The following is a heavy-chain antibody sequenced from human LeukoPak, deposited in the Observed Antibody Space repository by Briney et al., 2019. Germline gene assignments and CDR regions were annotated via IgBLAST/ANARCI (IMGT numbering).Heavy chain of an antibody. Sequence: GGSLRLSCAASGFTFSSYGMHWVRQAPGKGLEWVAFIRYDGTNKYYADSVKGRFTISRDNSKNTLYLQINSLRAEDTAVYYCAKDGPYYGSGAMYYFDFWGQGTPVTVSS. V-gene: IGHV3-30*02. D-gene: IGHD3-10*01. CDR3: AKDGPYYGSGAMYYFDF. CDR1: GFTFSSYG. CDR2: IRYDGTNK. J-gene: IGHJ4*02.